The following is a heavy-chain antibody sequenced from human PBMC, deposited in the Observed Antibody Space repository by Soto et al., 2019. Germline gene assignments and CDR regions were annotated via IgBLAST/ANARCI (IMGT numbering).Heavy chain of an antibody. V-gene: IGHV3-48*01. CDR1: GFTFSSYS. D-gene: IGHD2-2*01. Sequence: PGGSLRLSCAASGFTFSSYSMNWVRQAPGKGLDWVSFISSSSTTIYYADSVKGRFTISRDNAKNSLYLQMNSLRAEDTAVYYCARDWGSTSGSFDYWGQGTLVTVSS. J-gene: IGHJ4*02. CDR2: ISSSSTTI. CDR3: ARDWGSTSGSFDY.